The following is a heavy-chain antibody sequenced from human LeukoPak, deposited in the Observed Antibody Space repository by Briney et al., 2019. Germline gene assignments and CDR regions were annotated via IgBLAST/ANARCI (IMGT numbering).Heavy chain of an antibody. CDR3: ASLYCSGGSCSNFDY. Sequence: SETLSLTCTVSGGSISSYYWSWIRQPPGKGLEWIGYIYYSGSTNYNPSLKSRVTISVDTSKNQFSLKLSSVTAADTAVYYCASLYCSGGSCSNFDYWGQGTLVTVSS. CDR2: IYYSGST. D-gene: IGHD2-15*01. J-gene: IGHJ4*02. V-gene: IGHV4-59*01. CDR1: GGSISSYY.